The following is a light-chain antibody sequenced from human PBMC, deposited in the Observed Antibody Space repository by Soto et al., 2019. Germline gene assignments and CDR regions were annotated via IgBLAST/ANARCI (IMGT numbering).Light chain of an antibody. Sequence: EIVMTQSPATLFVSPGERATLSCRASQSVSSRLAWYQQKRGQAPRLLIYDASTRATGIPARFSGSGSGTEFNLTISSLQSEDFAIYYCRHYNNWPPETFGQGTKVDIK. CDR1: QSVSSR. J-gene: IGKJ1*01. CDR2: DAS. V-gene: IGKV3-15*01. CDR3: RHYNNWPPET.